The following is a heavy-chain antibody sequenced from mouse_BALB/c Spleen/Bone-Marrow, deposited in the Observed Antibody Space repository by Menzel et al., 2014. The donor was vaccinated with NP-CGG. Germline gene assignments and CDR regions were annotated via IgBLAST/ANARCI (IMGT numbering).Heavy chain of an antibody. CDR1: GYTFSSYW. V-gene: IGHV1-9*01. Sequence: QVQLQQPGAELMKPGASVKISCKATGYTFSSYWIEWVKQRPGHGLEWIGEILPGSGSTNYNEKFKGKATFTADTSSNTAYMQLSSLTSEDSAVYYCAREDGNHVGFAYWGQGTLVTVSA. J-gene: IGHJ3*01. CDR2: ILPGSGST. CDR3: AREDGNHVGFAY. D-gene: IGHD2-1*01.